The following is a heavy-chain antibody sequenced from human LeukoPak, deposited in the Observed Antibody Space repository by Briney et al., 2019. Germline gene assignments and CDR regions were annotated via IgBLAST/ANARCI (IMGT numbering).Heavy chain of an antibody. Sequence: SETLSLTCTVSGGSISSNSNYWAWIRQPPGRGLEWIGSISYGGSTYYSPSLESRVTISVDTSKNQFSLKLSSVTAADTAVYYCAKATQWLAFDYWGQGTLVTVSS. CDR3: AKATQWLAFDY. V-gene: IGHV4-39*01. CDR2: ISYGGST. CDR1: GGSISSNSNY. D-gene: IGHD6-19*01. J-gene: IGHJ4*02.